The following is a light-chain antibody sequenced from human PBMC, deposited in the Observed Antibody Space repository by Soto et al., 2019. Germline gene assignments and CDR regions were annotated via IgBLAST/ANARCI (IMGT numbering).Light chain of an antibody. CDR3: QQSHGIPYT. J-gene: IGKJ2*01. CDR2: AAS. V-gene: IGKV1-39*01. Sequence: DIQMTQSPSSLSAAVGDRVTITCRASQTISTYLNWYQQKPGKAPKLLIYAASSLQSGVPSRFSGSGSVTDFTLTISSLQPEDFATYYCQQSHGIPYTFGQGTKLEIK. CDR1: QTISTY.